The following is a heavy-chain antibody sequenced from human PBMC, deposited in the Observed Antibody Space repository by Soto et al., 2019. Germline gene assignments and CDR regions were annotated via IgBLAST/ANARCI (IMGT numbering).Heavy chain of an antibody. D-gene: IGHD3-9*01. Sequence: EVQLLESGGGLVQPGGSLRLSCAASGFTFSSYAMSWVRQAPGKGLEWVSAISGSGGSTYYADSVKGRFTISRDTSKNALYLQMSSLSAEDTAVYYCAKGQDILTGYPEYFDYWGQGTLVTVSS. CDR3: AKGQDILTGYPEYFDY. CDR1: GFTFSSYA. J-gene: IGHJ4*02. V-gene: IGHV3-23*01. CDR2: ISGSGGST.